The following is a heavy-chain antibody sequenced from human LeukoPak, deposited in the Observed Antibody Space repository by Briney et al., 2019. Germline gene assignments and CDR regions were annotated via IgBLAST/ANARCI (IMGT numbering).Heavy chain of an antibody. CDR2: ISDSGGGT. CDR3: ARVDSRYSSGPTERVFEN. J-gene: IGHJ4*02. D-gene: IGHD6-19*01. Sequence: GGSLRLSCAASGFTFSSYAMSWVRQAPGKGLVWVSGISDSGGGTSYEDSVKGRFTISRDNSKNTLFLHMNSLRAEDTAVYYCARVDSRYSSGPTERVFENWGQGTLVTVSS. CDR1: GFTFSSYA. V-gene: IGHV3-23*01.